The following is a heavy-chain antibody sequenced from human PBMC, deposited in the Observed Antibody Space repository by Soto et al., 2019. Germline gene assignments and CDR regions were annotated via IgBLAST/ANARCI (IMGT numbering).Heavy chain of an antibody. CDR1: GFTFSSYA. Sequence: QVQLVESGGGVVQPGRSLRLSCAASGFTFSSYAMHWVRQAPGKGLEWVAVISYDGSNKYYADSVKGRFTISRDNSKNTLYLQMNSLRAEDTAVYYCARPNRGYSPSMNYWGQGTLVTVSS. D-gene: IGHD5-18*01. CDR2: ISYDGSNK. CDR3: ARPNRGYSPSMNY. J-gene: IGHJ4*02. V-gene: IGHV3-30-3*01.